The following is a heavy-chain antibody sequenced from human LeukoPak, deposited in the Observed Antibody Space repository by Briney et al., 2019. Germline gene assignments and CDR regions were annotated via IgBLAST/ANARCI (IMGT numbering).Heavy chain of an antibody. V-gene: IGHV1-2*02. CDR2: INPNSGGT. J-gene: IGHJ4*02. CDR3: ARGTQYSSGWYVGSFDY. CDR1: GYTFTGYY. Sequence: GASVEVSCKASGYTFTGYYMHWVRQAPGQGLEWMGWINPNSGGTNYAQKFQGRVTMTRDTSISTAYMELSRLRSDDTAVYYCARGTQYSSGWYVGSFDYWGQGTLVTVSS. D-gene: IGHD6-19*01.